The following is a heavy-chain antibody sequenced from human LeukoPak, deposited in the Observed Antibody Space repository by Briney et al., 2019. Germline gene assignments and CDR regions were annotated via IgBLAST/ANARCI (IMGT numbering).Heavy chain of an antibody. V-gene: IGHV1-2*06. CDR2: INPNSGGT. D-gene: IGHD1-1*01. CDR1: GYTFTGYY. Sequence: ASVKVSCKASGYTFTGYYMHWVRQAPGQGLEWMGRINPNSGGTNYAQKFQGRVTMTRDTSISTAYMELSRLRSDDTAVYYCASILEPTNKLGGVNDYWGQGTLVTVSS. J-gene: IGHJ4*02. CDR3: ASILEPTNKLGGVNDY.